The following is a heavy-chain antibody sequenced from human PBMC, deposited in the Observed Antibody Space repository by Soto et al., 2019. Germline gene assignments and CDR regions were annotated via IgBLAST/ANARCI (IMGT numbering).Heavy chain of an antibody. CDR1: GFTFSSYA. D-gene: IGHD2-8*01. Sequence: GSLRLSCAASGFTFSSYAMSWVRQAPGKGLEWVSAISGSGGSTYYADSVKGRFTISRDNSKNTLYLQMNSLRAEDTAVYYCAKSIVLMVYAMPIDYWGQGTLVTVPS. V-gene: IGHV3-23*01. CDR3: AKSIVLMVYAMPIDY. J-gene: IGHJ4*02. CDR2: ISGSGGST.